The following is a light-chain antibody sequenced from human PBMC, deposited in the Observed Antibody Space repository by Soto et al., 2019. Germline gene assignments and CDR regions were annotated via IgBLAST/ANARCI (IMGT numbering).Light chain of an antibody. CDR3: QQYGSSPWT. CDR1: QSVSNTY. V-gene: IGKV3-20*01. J-gene: IGKJ1*01. CDR2: GAS. Sequence: EIVLTQSPGTLSSSPGERATLSCRASQSVSNTYLAWYQQKPGQAPRLLIYGASSRATGIPDRFSGSGSGTDFTLTISRLEPEDFGVYYCQQYGSSPWTFGQGSKVDVK.